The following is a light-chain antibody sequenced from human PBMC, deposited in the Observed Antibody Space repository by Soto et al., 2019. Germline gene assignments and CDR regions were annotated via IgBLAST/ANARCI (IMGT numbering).Light chain of an antibody. V-gene: IGKV1-5*03. Sequence: DIQMTQSPPTLSASVGERVTITCRANQTVRSWVAWYQQKLGEGPKLLIYEASILESGVSARLRGDEGGGVSETAFTLTTSSRQHDDFATYDSQPYNKYPRTFGQGTK. CDR2: EAS. CDR3: QPYNKYPRT. J-gene: IGKJ1*01. CDR1: QTVRSW.